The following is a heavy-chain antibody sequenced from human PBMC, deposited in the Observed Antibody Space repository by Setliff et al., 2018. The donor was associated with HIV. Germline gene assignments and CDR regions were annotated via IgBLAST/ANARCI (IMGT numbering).Heavy chain of an antibody. CDR1: GYTFTSYD. V-gene: IGHV1-8*02. D-gene: IGHD3-3*01. Sequence: ASVKVSCKASGYTFTSYDINWVRQATGQGLEWMGWMNPNSGNTGYAQKFQGRVTMTRNTSISTAYMELCSLRSEDTAVYYCARVPGITIFGVVSPGSYYYYGMDVWGQGTTVTVSS. CDR3: ARVPGITIFGVVSPGSYYYYGMDV. CDR2: MNPNSGNT. J-gene: IGHJ6*02.